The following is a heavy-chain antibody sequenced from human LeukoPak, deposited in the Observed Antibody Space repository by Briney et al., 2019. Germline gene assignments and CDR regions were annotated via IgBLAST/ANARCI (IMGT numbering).Heavy chain of an antibody. Sequence: SVKVSCKASRGTFSSYAISGVRQAPGQGLEWMGGIIPIFGTANYAQKFQGRVTITADESTSTAYMELSSLRSEDTAVYYCARLTSIVVVGPSGYYFDYWGQGTLVTVSS. CDR3: ARLTSIVVVGPSGYYFDY. CDR1: RGTFSSYA. D-gene: IGHD2-15*01. CDR2: IIPIFGTA. V-gene: IGHV1-69*13. J-gene: IGHJ4*02.